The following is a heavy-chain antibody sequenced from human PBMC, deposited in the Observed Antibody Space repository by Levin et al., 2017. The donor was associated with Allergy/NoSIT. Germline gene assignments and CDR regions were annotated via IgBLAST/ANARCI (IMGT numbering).Heavy chain of an antibody. J-gene: IGHJ5*02. CDR1: GYTFTSYG. CDR3: ARDYYYGSGSYRRWFDP. V-gene: IGHV1-18*01. CDR2: ISPYNGNT. Sequence: PGESLKISCKASGYTFTSYGISWVRQAPGQGLEWMGWISPYNGNTNYAQKLQGRVTMTTDTSTSTAYMELRSLRSDDTAVYYCARDYYYGSGSYRRWFDPWGQGTLVTVSS. D-gene: IGHD3-10*01.